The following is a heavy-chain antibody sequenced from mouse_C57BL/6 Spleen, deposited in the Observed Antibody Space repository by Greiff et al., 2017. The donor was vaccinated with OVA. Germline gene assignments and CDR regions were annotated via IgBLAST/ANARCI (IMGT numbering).Heavy chain of an antibody. Sequence: VQLQQPGTELVKPGASVKLSCKASGYTFTSYWMHWVKQRPGQGLEWIGNINTSNGGPNYNEKFKSKATLTVDKSSSTAYMQLSSLASEDAAVDYCARGRAGTVDYWGQGTTLTVSS. D-gene: IGHD3-3*01. CDR2: INTSNGGP. CDR3: ARGRAGTVDY. J-gene: IGHJ2*01. V-gene: IGHV1-53*01. CDR1: GYTFTSYW.